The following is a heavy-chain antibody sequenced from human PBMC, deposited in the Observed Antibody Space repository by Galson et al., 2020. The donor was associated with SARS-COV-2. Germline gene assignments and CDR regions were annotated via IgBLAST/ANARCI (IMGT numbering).Heavy chain of an antibody. Sequence: GESLKISCAASGFTFNTYGMHWVRQAPGKGLEWVALISYHGSNKYYADSVKGRFTISRDNSKNTLYLQMNSLRTDDTAIYYCARDFIPGIAEGASSFDYWGQGTLVSASS. J-gene: IGHJ4*02. CDR2: ISYHGSNK. V-gene: IGHV3-30*03. CDR1: GFTFNTYG. CDR3: ARDFIPGIAEGASSFDY. D-gene: IGHD6-13*01.